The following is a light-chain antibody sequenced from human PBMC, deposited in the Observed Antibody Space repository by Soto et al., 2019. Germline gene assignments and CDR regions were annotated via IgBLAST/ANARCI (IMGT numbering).Light chain of an antibody. J-gene: IGLJ1*01. CDR2: IND. Sequence: SVLTQPPSVSGTPGQRVIISCSGSRSNIGSNSVNWYQQLPGTAPKLLIYINDQRPSGVPDRFSGSTSGTSVSLAISGLXSEDEADYYCASWDDRLKGYVFGTGTKVTVL. CDR1: RSNIGSNS. V-gene: IGLV1-44*01. CDR3: ASWDDRLKGYV.